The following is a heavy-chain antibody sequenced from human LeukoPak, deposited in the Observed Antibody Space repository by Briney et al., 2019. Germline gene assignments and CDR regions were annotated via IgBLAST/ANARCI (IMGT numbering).Heavy chain of an antibody. CDR2: IKSKTDGGTT. D-gene: IGHD2-8*01. V-gene: IGHV3-15*01. CDR1: GFIFSNAW. J-gene: IGHJ6*02. CDR3: TTDVTYCTNGVCYYYYYGMDV. Sequence: GGSLRLSCAASGFIFSNAWMSWVRQAPGKGLEWVGRIKSKTDGGTTDYAAPVKGRFTISRDDSKNTLYLQMNSLKTEDTAVYYCTTDVTYCTNGVCYYYYYGMDVWGQGTTVTVSS.